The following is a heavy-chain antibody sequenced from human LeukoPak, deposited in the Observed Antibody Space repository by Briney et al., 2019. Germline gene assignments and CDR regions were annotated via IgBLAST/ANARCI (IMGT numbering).Heavy chain of an antibody. V-gene: IGHV3-7*01. CDR1: GFTFDDYG. D-gene: IGHD3-22*01. J-gene: IGHJ4*02. CDR2: IKQDGSEK. CDR3: ARDLPARYDSSGYYYRVFDY. Sequence: PGGSLRLSCAASGFTFDDYGMSWVRQAPGKGLEWVANIKQDGSEKYYVDSVKGRFTISRDNAKNSLYLQMNSLRAEDTAVYYYARDLPARYDSSGYYYRVFDYWGQGTLVTVSS.